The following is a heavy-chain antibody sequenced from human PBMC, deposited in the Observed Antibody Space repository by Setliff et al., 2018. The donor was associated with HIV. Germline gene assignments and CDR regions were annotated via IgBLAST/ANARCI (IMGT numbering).Heavy chain of an antibody. J-gene: IGHJ6*03. Sequence: PSETLSLTCAVYGGSFSGYYWTWIRQPPGRGLEWIGEIIHSGGTNYNRSLKSRVTISVDTSKNQFSLKLSSVTAADTAVYYCARGTVWGYMDVWGKGTTVTVSS. CDR2: IIHSGGT. CDR1: GGSFSGYY. V-gene: IGHV4-34*01. CDR3: ARGTVWGYMDV. D-gene: IGHD3-16*01.